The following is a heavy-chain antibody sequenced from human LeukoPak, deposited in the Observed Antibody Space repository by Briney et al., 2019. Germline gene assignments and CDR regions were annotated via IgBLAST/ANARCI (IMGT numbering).Heavy chain of an antibody. CDR3: ARRRVSHLGPYGMDV. Sequence: SETLSLTCTVSGGSISSSSYYWGWLRQPPGTGLEWIGSIYYSGSTYYNPSLKSRVTISVDTSKNQFSLKLSSVTAADTAVYYSARRRVSHLGPYGMDVWGQGTTVTVSS. D-gene: IGHD7-27*01. J-gene: IGHJ6*02. V-gene: IGHV4-39*01. CDR2: IYYSGST. CDR1: GGSISSSSYY.